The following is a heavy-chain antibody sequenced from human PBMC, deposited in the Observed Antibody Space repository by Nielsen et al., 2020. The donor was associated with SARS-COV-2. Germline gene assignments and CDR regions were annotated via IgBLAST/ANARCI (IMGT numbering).Heavy chain of an antibody. Sequence: GESLKISCAASGFTFSNAWMSWVRQAPGKGLEWVGRIKSKTDGGTTDYAAPVKGRFTISRDDSKNTLYLQMNSLKTEDTAVYYCTTVTYYDFWGNYYYMDVWGKGTTVTVSS. V-gene: IGHV3-15*01. J-gene: IGHJ6*03. CDR2: IKSKTDGGTT. CDR1: GFTFSNAW. D-gene: IGHD3-3*01. CDR3: TTVTYYDFWGNYYYMDV.